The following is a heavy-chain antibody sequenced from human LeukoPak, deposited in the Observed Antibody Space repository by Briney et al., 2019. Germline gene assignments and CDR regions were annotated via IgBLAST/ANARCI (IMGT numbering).Heavy chain of an antibody. CDR1: GYSFSSYW. V-gene: IGHV5-51*01. Sequence: GESLKISCKGSGYSFSSYWIGWVRQMPGKGLEWMGTIYPDDSDTRYSPSFQGQVTISADKSNNTAYLQWSSLKASGTAMYYCARLASEGTFDSWGQGTLVTVSS. D-gene: IGHD1-1*01. CDR3: ARLASEGTFDS. CDR2: IYPDDSDT. J-gene: IGHJ4*02.